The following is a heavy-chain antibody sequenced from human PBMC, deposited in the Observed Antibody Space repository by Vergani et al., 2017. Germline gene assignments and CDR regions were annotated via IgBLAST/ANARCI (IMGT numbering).Heavy chain of an antibody. V-gene: IGHV4-39*07. J-gene: IGHJ4*02. CDR1: GGSISSSSYY. Sequence: QLQLQESGPGLVKPSETLSLTCTVSGGSISSSSYYWGWIRQPPGKGLEWIGSIYYSGSTYYNPSLKSRVTISVDTSKNQFSLKLSSVTAADTAVYYCARASPAQYYYGSGSLDYWGQGTLVTVSS. CDR2: IYYSGST. D-gene: IGHD3-10*01. CDR3: ARASPAQYYYGSGSLDY.